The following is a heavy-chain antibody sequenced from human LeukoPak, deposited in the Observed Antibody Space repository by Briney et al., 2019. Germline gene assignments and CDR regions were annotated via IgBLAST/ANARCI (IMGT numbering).Heavy chain of an antibody. CDR2: INPNSGGT. J-gene: IGHJ4*02. CDR1: GYTFTGYY. V-gene: IGHV1-2*04. D-gene: IGHD5-18*01. Sequence: ASVKVSCKASGYTFTGYYMHWVRQAPGQGLEWMGWINPNSGGTNYAQKFQGWVTMTRDTSISTAYMELSRLRSDDTAVYYCARVRGDTAMGYPYGYWGQGTLVTVSS. CDR3: ARVRGDTAMGYPYGY.